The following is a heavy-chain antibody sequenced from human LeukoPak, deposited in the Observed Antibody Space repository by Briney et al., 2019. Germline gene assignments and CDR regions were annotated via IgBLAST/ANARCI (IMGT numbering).Heavy chain of an antibody. CDR3: ARFKHCSSTSCYSLYYFYGMDV. CDR2: INHSGST. Sequence: SETLSLTCAVYGGSFSGYYWSWIRQPPGKGLEWIGEINHSGSTKYNPSLKSRVTISVDTHNNQFSLKLSSVTAADTAVYYFARFKHCSSTSCYSLYYFYGMDVWGQGTTVTVSS. CDR1: GGSFSGYY. D-gene: IGHD2-2*01. V-gene: IGHV4-34*01. J-gene: IGHJ6*02.